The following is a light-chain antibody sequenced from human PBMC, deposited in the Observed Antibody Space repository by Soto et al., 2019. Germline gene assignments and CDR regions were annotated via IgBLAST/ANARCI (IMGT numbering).Light chain of an antibody. CDR3: QTWGSGIYWV. Sequence: QLVLTQSPSASASLGASVKLTCTLSSGHSSYAIAWHQQQPEKGPRYLMKLNSDGSHSKGDGIPDRFSGSSSGAERYITISSPQYEDEADYYCQTWGSGIYWVFGGGTKLTVL. V-gene: IGLV4-69*01. CDR2: LNSDGSH. J-gene: IGLJ3*02. CDR1: SGHSSYA.